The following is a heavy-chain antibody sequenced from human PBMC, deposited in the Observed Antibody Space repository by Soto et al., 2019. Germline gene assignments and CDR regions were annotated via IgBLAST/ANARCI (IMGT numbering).Heavy chain of an antibody. Sequence: SVKVSCKASGYTFTSYYMRWVRQAPGQGLEWMGGIIPIFGTANYAQKFQGRVTITADESTSTAYMELSSLRSEDTAVYYCARDPYSYGQPSDYWGQGTLVTVS. CDR2: IIPIFGTA. J-gene: IGHJ4*02. CDR3: ARDPYSYGQPSDY. CDR1: GYTFTSYY. D-gene: IGHD5-18*01. V-gene: IGHV1-69*13.